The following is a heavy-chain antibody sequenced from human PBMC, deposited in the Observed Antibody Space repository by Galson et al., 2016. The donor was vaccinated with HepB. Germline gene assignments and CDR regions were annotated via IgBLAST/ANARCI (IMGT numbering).Heavy chain of an antibody. CDR3: AKVLSDSSGYYRDPFDY. V-gene: IGHV3-23*01. D-gene: IGHD3-22*01. CDR2: SSGNGGST. CDR1: GFTFRSYA. J-gene: IGHJ4*02. Sequence: SLRLSCAASGFTFRSYAMSWVRQAPGKGLEWVSISSGNGGSTYYADSVKGRFPISRDNSKNSLYLQMNSLRAEDTAVYYCAKVLSDSSGYYRDPFDYWGQGTLVTVSS.